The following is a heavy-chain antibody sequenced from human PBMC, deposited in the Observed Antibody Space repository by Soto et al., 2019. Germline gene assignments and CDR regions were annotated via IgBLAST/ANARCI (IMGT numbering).Heavy chain of an antibody. J-gene: IGHJ5*02. V-gene: IGHV4-34*01. CDR2: INHSGST. Sequence: SETLSLTCAVCGGSFSGYYWSWIRQPPGKGLEWIGEINHSGSTNYNPSLKSRVTISVDTSKNQFSLKLSSVTAADTAVYYCARALGWFDPWGQGTLVTVSS. CDR1: GGSFSGYY. CDR3: ARALGWFDP.